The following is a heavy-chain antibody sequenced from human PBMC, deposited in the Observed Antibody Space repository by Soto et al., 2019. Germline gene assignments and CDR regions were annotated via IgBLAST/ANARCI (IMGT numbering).Heavy chain of an antibody. D-gene: IGHD3-16*01. V-gene: IGHV4-30-4*01. CDR3: GALLAGG. Sequence: QVQLQEPGPRLVSPSETLSLTCTVSGASVTSGDFYWSWIRQPPGKGLEWIGYIYYNETAYYTPSFKNRTAISVDTSKNHFTLTLTSVTAADPAIYYCGALLAGGWGQGSLVTVSS. J-gene: IGHJ4*02. CDR1: GASVTSGDFY. CDR2: IYYNETA.